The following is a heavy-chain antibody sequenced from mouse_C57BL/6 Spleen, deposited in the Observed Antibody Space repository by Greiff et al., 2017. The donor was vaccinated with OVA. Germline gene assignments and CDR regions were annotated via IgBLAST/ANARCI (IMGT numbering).Heavy chain of an antibody. D-gene: IGHD1-2*01. CDR3: ARGIGHYGAMDY. CDR2: INPNNGGT. Sequence: EVQLQQSGPELVKPGASVKISCKASGYTFTDYYMNWVKQSHGKSLEWIGDINPNNGGTSYNQKFKGKATLTVDKSSSTAYMELRSLTSEDSAVYYCARGIGHYGAMDYWGQGTSVTVSS. CDR1: GYTFTDYY. V-gene: IGHV1-26*01. J-gene: IGHJ4*01.